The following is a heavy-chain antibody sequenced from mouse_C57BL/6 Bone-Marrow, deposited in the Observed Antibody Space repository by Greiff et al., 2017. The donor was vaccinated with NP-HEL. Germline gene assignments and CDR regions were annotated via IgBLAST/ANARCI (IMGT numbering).Heavy chain of an antibody. CDR3: ASMGSNCGNFDY. Sequence: QVQLKQPGAELVKPGASVKLSCKASGYTFTSYRMHWVKQRPGRGLEWIGRFDPNSGGTKYNEKFKSKATLTVDKPSSTAYMRLSSLTSEDSAVYYCASMGSNCGNFDYWGQGTTLTVSS. CDR2: FDPNSGGT. V-gene: IGHV1-72*01. J-gene: IGHJ2*01. CDR1: GYTFTSYR. D-gene: IGHD2-5*01.